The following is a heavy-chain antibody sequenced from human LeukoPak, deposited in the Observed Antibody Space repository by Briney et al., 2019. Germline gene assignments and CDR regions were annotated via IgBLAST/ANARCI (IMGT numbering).Heavy chain of an antibody. CDR3: ARHFIGYYDSSGYVQH. CDR2: IYYSGST. Sequence: SETLSLTCTVSSGSISSSSYYWGWIRQPPGTGLEWIGTIYYSGSTNYNPSLKSRVTTSIDTSKNQFSLKLASVTAADTAVYYCARHFIGYYDSSGYVQHWGQGTLVTVSS. D-gene: IGHD3-22*01. J-gene: IGHJ1*01. V-gene: IGHV4-39*01. CDR1: SGSISSSSYY.